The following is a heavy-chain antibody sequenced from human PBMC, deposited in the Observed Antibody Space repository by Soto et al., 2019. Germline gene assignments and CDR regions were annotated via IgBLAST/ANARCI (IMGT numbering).Heavy chain of an antibody. V-gene: IGHV3-72*01. Sequence: EVQLVESGGGLVQPGGSLRLSCAASGFTFSDHFMDWVRQAPGKGLEWVARAKTKRYNYATQYAASAQGRFTVSRDDSETSFHLQMNSLKTEDTAVYYCASPEVAGSSRDRYFDFWGRGTLVTVSS. J-gene: IGHJ2*01. CDR2: AKTKRYNYAT. CDR1: GFTFSDHF. CDR3: ASPEVAGSSRDRYFDF. D-gene: IGHD6-19*01.